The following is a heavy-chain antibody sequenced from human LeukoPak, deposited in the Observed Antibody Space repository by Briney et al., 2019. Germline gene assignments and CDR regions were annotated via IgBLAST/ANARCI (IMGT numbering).Heavy chain of an antibody. CDR3: ARESYNSGIDY. CDR1: GFTFSSYS. CDR2: VSSSSPYI. D-gene: IGHD6-19*01. V-gene: IGHV3-21*04. Sequence: GGSLRLSCAASGFTFSSYSMNWVRQAPGKGLDWVSSVSSSSPYIYYSDSVKGRFSISRDNAKNSLFLQMNSLRAEDTAVYYCARESYNSGIDYWGQGTLVTVSS. J-gene: IGHJ4*02.